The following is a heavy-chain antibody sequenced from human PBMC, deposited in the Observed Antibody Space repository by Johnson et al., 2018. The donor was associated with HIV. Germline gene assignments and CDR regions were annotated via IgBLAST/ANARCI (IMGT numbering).Heavy chain of an antibody. J-gene: IGHJ3*01. Sequence: QVQLVESGGGVVQPGRSLRLSCAASGFTFSSYAMHWVRQAPGKGLEWVAFISYDGSDKDNADSVRGRFTISRDNSKNTLYLQMNSLRIEDTAVYYCARGSRYTYDNDDVYLLQAFDVWGQGTVVTVSS. CDR2: ISYDGSDK. V-gene: IGHV3-30*04. CDR3: ARGSRYTYDNDDVYLLQAFDV. CDR1: GFTFSSYA. D-gene: IGHD3-16*01.